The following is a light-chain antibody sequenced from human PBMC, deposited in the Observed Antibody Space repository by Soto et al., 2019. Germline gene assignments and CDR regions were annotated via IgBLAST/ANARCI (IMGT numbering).Light chain of an antibody. V-gene: IGKV3-20*01. CDR3: YQYGGSPYT. CDR1: QSVSSNY. Sequence: EIVLTQSPGTLSLSPGERATLSCRASQSVSSNYLAWYQQKPGQAPRLLIYGASSRATGIPDRFIGSGTGTDFTLTISRLEPEDFAVYYCYQYGGSPYTFGQGTKLEIK. CDR2: GAS. J-gene: IGKJ2*01.